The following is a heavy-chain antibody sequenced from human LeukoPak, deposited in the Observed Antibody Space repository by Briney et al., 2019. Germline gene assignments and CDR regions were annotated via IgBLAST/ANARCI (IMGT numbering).Heavy chain of an antibody. D-gene: IGHD3-22*01. J-gene: IGHJ5*02. CDR2: ISAYNGNT. CDR1: GYTFTSYG. CDR3: ARGQFSSSGWYNH. V-gene: IGHV1-18*01. Sequence: ASVKVSCKASGYTFTSYGISWVRQAPGQGPEWMGGISAYNGNTNYAQKLQGRVTMTTDTSRTTAYMELRSLRSDDTAVYYCARGQFSSSGWYNHWGQGTLVSVSS.